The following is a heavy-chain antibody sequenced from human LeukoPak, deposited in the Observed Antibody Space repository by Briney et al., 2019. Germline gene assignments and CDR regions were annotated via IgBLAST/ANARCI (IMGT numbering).Heavy chain of an antibody. CDR2: IYSGGST. Sequence: WGSLRLSCAASGFTVSSNYMSWVRQVPGKGLEWVSVIYSGGSTYYADSVKGRFTISRDNSKNTLYLQMNSLRAEDTAVYYCARGPAAYGSGSYYAFDIWGQGTMVTVSS. CDR3: ARGPAAYGSGSYYAFDI. CDR1: GFTVSSNY. V-gene: IGHV3-53*01. D-gene: IGHD3-10*01. J-gene: IGHJ3*02.